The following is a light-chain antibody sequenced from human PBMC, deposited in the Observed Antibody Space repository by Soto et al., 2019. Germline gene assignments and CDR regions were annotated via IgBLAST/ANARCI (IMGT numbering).Light chain of an antibody. CDR2: DAS. Sequence: DIQMTQSPSTLSASVGDSVTITCRASQNIRNWLAWYQEKPGKAPKLLIYDASSLESGVPSRFSGSGSGTEFTLAITSLQPDDFATYYCQQYNSYPWTFGQGTKVDI. J-gene: IGKJ1*01. CDR3: QQYNSYPWT. V-gene: IGKV1-5*01. CDR1: QNIRNW.